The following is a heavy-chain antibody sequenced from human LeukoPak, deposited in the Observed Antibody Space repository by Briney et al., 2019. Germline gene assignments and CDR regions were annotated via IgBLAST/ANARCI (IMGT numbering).Heavy chain of an antibody. Sequence: GGSLRLSCAASGFTFSSYSMNWVRQAPGKGLEWVSSISSSSSYIYYADSVKGRFTISRDNAKNSLYLQMNSLRAEDTAVYYCARRITGTASDYWGQGTLVTVSS. V-gene: IGHV3-21*01. CDR2: ISSSSSYI. CDR1: GFTFSSYS. D-gene: IGHD1-20*01. J-gene: IGHJ4*02. CDR3: ARRITGTASDY.